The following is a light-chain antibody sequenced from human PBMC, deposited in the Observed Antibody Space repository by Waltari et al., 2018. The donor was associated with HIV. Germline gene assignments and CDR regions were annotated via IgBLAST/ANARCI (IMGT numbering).Light chain of an antibody. CDR2: KNF. CDR1: SSNIENDN. Sequence: QSFLTQPPSASGPPGQTVTIYCSGSSSNIENDNVYWYQQLPGMTPKLLIYKNFLRPSGVPDRFAASKSGTSASLTISGLRSADEADYYCVGWDSSLSAYVFGAGTKVAVL. J-gene: IGLJ1*01. V-gene: IGLV1-47*01. CDR3: VGWDSSLSAYV.